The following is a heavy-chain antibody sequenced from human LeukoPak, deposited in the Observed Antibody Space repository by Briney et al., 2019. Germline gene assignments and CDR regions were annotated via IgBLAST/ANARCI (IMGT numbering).Heavy chain of an antibody. D-gene: IGHD3-22*01. Sequence: PSETLSLTCAVYGGSFSGYYWSWIRQPPGKGLEWIGEINHSGSTNYNPSLKSRVTISVDTSKNQFSLKLSSVTAADTAVYYCARFDPYYYDSSGSDAFDIWGQGTMVTVSS. CDR2: INHSGST. CDR1: GGSFSGYY. J-gene: IGHJ3*02. CDR3: ARFDPYYYDSSGSDAFDI. V-gene: IGHV4-34*01.